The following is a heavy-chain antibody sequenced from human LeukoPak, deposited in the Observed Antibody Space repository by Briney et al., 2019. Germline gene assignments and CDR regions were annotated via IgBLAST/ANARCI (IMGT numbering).Heavy chain of an antibody. CDR3: ARIPYCSGTTCYVYDY. D-gene: IGHD2-2*01. CDR1: GYTFTSYY. V-gene: IGHV1-46*01. J-gene: IGHJ4*02. Sequence: ASVKGSCKASGYTFTSYYIHWVRQAPGHGLEWMGIINPSGGSTNYAQKFQGRVTMTRDTSTSTVYMELSSLRSEDTAVYYCARIPYCSGTTCYVYDYWGQGTLVTVSS. CDR2: INPSGGST.